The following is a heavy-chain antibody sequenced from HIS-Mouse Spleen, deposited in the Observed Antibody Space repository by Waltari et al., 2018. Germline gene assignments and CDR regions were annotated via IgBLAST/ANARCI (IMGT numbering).Heavy chain of an antibody. CDR2: IYTSGST. J-gene: IGHJ3*02. V-gene: IGHV4-4*07. D-gene: IGHD3-3*01. Sequence: QVQLQESGPGLVKPSETLSLTCTVSGCSISSYYWSWIRQPAGKGREWIGRIYTSGSTNYNPSLKSRVTMSVDTSKNQFSLKLSSVTAADTAVYYCARDFHDFWSGYYGGDKKHDAFDIWGQGTMVTVSS. CDR3: ARDFHDFWSGYYGGDKKHDAFDI. CDR1: GCSISSYY.